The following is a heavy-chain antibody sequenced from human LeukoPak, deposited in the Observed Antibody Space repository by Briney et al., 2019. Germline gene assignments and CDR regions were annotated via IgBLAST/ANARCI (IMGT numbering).Heavy chain of an antibody. CDR1: GFTFSDYY. D-gene: IGHD1-26*01. J-gene: IGHJ6*02. CDR2: ISSSGSPT. CDR3: AEYRDGSPYYGMDV. V-gene: IGHV3-11*01. Sequence: GGSLRLSCAASGFTFSDYYMSWIRQAPGKGLEWVSYISSSGSPTYYADSVKGRFTISRDNAKNSLYLQMNSLRAEDTAVYYCAEYRDGSPYYGMDVWGQGTTVTVSS.